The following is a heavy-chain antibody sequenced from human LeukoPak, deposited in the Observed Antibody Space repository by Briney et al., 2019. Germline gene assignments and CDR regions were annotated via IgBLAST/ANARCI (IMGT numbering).Heavy chain of an antibody. CDR2: INPNSGGT. Sequence: ASVKVSCKASGYTFTGYYMHWVRQAPGQGLEWMGWINPNSGGTNYAQKFQGRVTMTRDTSTSTAYMELSRLRSDDTAVYYCARVGRSHKATPDYWGQGTLVTVSS. CDR3: ARVGRSHKATPDY. J-gene: IGHJ4*02. D-gene: IGHD2-15*01. CDR1: GYTFTGYY. V-gene: IGHV1-2*02.